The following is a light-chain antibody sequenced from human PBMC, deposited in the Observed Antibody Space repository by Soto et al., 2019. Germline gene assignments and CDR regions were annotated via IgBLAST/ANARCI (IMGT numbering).Light chain of an antibody. J-gene: IGKJ1*01. CDR1: QSVRNN. Sequence: EIVMPQSHATLSVSPGDRATLSCRASQSVRNNLAWYQQKPGQAPRLLIYGASTRATGIPARFSGSGSGTEFTLTISSLQSEDFALYYCQHYNNWPPAWTFGQGTKVDIK. V-gene: IGKV3-15*01. CDR2: GAS. CDR3: QHYNNWPPAWT.